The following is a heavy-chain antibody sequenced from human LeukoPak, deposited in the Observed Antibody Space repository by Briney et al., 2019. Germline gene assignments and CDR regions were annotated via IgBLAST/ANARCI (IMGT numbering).Heavy chain of an antibody. CDR1: GGSISSYY. CDR3: ASTDTAMVNDY. D-gene: IGHD5-18*01. J-gene: IGHJ4*02. CDR2: IYTSGST. Sequence: SETLSLTCTVSGGSISSYYWSWIRQPAGKGLEWIGRIYTSGSTNYNPSLKSRVTMSVDTSKNQFSLKLSSVTGADTAVYYCASTDTAMVNDYWGQGTLVTVSS. V-gene: IGHV4-4*07.